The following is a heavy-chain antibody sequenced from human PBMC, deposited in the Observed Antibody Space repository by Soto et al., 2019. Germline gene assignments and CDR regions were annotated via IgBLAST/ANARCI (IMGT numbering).Heavy chain of an antibody. D-gene: IGHD6-19*01. CDR3: ARDPPRIAVAGTRAFDI. V-gene: IGHV1-18*04. Sequence: QVQLVQSGAEVKKPGASVKVSCKASGYTFTSYGISWVRQAPGQWLEWMGWISAYNGNTNYAQKLQGRVTMTTDTSTSTAYMELRSLRSDDTAVYYCARDPPRIAVAGTRAFDIWGQGTMVTVSS. CDR2: ISAYNGNT. CDR1: GYTFTSYG. J-gene: IGHJ3*02.